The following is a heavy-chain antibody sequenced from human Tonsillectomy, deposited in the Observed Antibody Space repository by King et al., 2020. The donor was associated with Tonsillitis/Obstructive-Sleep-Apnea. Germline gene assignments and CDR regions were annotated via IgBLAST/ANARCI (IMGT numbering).Heavy chain of an antibody. CDR1: GGSITSSSYY. CDR2: SYSSGST. V-gene: IGHV4-39*01. D-gene: IGHD6-6*01. Sequence: QLQESGPGLVKPSETLSLTCTVSGGSITSSSYYWGWIRQPPGKGLEWIGYSYSSGSTYFNPSLKSRVTISVDTSKNQFSLKLNSVTAADTAVYYCARRGRAYSTLSIWFDPWGQGTLVSVSS. CDR3: ARRGRAYSTLSIWFDP. J-gene: IGHJ5*02.